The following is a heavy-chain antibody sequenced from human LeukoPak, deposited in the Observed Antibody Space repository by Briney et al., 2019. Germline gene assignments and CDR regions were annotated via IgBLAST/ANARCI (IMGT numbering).Heavy chain of an antibody. J-gene: IGHJ4*02. Sequence: PGGSLRLSCAASGFTFSSYAMHWVRQAPGKGLEWVAVISYDGSDKYYADSVKGRFTISRDNSKDTLYLQMNSLRAEDTAVYYCATTPRDLGNEGYYWGQGTLVTVSS. CDR3: ATTPRDLGNEGYY. V-gene: IGHV3-30-3*01. D-gene: IGHD1-26*01. CDR1: GFTFSSYA. CDR2: ISYDGSDK.